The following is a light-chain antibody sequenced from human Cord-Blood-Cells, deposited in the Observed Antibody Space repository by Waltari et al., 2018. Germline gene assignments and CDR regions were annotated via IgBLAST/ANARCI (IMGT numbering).Light chain of an antibody. CDR1: SGSVSSTYS. CDR3: SMYMGSGVWV. V-gene: IGLV8-61*01. J-gene: IGLJ3*02. Sequence: QTVVTQEPSLSVSHGGTVTPTCALSSGSVSSTYSPTWYQQTPGQPPRTLVYKGISRSSGVPDRFSGSILGNTAALTITGAQADDESDYYCSMYMGSGVWVFGGGTKLTVL. CDR2: KGI.